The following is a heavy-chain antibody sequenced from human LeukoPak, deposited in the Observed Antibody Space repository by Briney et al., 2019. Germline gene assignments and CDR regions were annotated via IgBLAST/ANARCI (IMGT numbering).Heavy chain of an antibody. V-gene: IGHV4-28*01. CDR2: IYYSGST. Sequence: SSETLSLTCAVSGYSISSSNWWGWIRQPPGKGLEWIGYIYYSGSTYYNPSLKSRVTMSVDTSKNQFSLKLSSVTAVDTAVYYCARMGETITGLRYCDWSQFDDAFDIWGQGTMVTVSS. CDR3: ARMGETITGLRYCDWSQFDDAFDI. D-gene: IGHD3-9*01. CDR1: GYSISSSNW. J-gene: IGHJ3*02.